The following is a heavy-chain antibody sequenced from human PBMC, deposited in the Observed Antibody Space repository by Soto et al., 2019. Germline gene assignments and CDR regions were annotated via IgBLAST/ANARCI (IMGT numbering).Heavy chain of an antibody. CDR1: GGSISSYY. V-gene: IGHV4-59*01. CDR2: IYYSGST. Sequence: QVQLQESGPGLVKPSETLSLTCTVSGGSISSYYWSWIRQTPGQGLEWIGYIYYSGSTNYNPSPKSRVTISVDTSKNQFSLKLSSVTAADTAVYYCARRYAGNFDYWGQGTLVTVSS. J-gene: IGHJ4*02. D-gene: IGHD2-8*01. CDR3: ARRYAGNFDY.